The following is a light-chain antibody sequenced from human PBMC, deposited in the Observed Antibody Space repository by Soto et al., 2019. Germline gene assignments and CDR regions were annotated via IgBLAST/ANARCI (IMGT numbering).Light chain of an antibody. V-gene: IGKV1-5*03. CDR3: QQSYSTPIT. Sequence: DLQMTQSPSTLSASVGDSVTITCRASQSISSWLAWYQQKPGKAPKLLIYKASSLESGVPSRFSGSGSGTDFTLTISSLQPEDFATCYCQQSYSTPITFGQGTRLEIK. CDR1: QSISSW. CDR2: KAS. J-gene: IGKJ5*01.